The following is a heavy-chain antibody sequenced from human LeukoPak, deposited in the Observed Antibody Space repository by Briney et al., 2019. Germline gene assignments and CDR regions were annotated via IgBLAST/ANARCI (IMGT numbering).Heavy chain of an antibody. D-gene: IGHD3-10*01. CDR3: ARVTSGSSYRPFDY. V-gene: IGHV3-66*01. J-gene: IGHJ4*02. CDR2: IYSGGST. CDR1: EFSVGSNY. Sequence: PGGSLRLSCAASEFSVGSNYMTWVRQAPGKGLEWVSLIYSGGSTYYADSVKGRFTISRDSAKNSLYLQMNSLRAEDTAVYYCARVTSGSSYRPFDYWGQGTLVTVSS.